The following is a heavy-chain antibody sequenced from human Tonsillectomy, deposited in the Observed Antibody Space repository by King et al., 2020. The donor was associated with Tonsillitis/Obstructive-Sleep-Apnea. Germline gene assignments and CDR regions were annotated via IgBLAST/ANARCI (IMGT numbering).Heavy chain of an antibody. CDR2: ISGSGGST. J-gene: IGHJ4*02. D-gene: IGHD1-26*01. Sequence: VQLVESGGGLVQPGGSLRLSCAASGFTFSSYAMTWVRQAPGKGLEWVSAISGSGGSTYYADSVKGQFTISRDNSKNTRYLQMNSRKAEDTAVYYCAKDTPHSGSFYIDYWGQGTLVTVSS. CDR1: GFTFSSYA. V-gene: IGHV3-23*04. CDR3: AKDTPHSGSFYIDY.